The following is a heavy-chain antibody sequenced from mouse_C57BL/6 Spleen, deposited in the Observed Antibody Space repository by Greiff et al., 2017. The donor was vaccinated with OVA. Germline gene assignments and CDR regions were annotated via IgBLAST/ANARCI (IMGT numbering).Heavy chain of an antibody. J-gene: IGHJ2*01. CDR1: GYTFTSYG. CDR2: IYPRSGTT. CDR3: ARSYGKGFDY. D-gene: IGHD2-1*01. V-gene: IGHV1-81*01. Sequence: VQLVEPGAELARPGASVKLSCKASGYTFTSYGIRWVKQRTGQGLEWIGEIYPRSGTTNYNEKFKGKATLTADKSSSTAYMELRSLTSADSAVYFCARSYGKGFDYWGQGTTLTVSS.